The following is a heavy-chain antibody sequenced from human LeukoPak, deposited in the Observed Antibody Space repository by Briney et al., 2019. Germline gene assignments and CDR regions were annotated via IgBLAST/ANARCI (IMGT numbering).Heavy chain of an antibody. J-gene: IGHJ4*02. V-gene: IGHV1-46*01. CDR1: GYSFTNYW. CDR2: IDLLGSST. D-gene: IGHD4-17*01. CDR3: ARDFTTVPPYFDY. Sequence: ASVKVSCKASGYSFTNYWLHWVRQAPGQGLEWMGVIDLLGSSTNYAQMFQGRVTMTRDTSISTVYMEVSRLRSDDTAVYYCARDFTTVPPYFDYWGQGTLVTVSS.